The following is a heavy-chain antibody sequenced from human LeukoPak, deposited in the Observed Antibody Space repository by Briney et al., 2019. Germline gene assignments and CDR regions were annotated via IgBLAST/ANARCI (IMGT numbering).Heavy chain of an antibody. V-gene: IGHV3-23*01. D-gene: IGHD3-22*01. CDR3: AKDANYLRSSGYLIPIDF. J-gene: IGHJ4*02. Sequence: PGGSLRLSCAASGFTFSRNAMNWVRQAPGKGLEWDAAISGNGLGTYYADSVKGRFNISRDNPRNTLYLQMNSLRIEDTAFYYCAKDANYLRSSGYLIPIDFWGQGTLVSVAS. CDR2: ISGNGLGT. CDR1: GFTFSRNA.